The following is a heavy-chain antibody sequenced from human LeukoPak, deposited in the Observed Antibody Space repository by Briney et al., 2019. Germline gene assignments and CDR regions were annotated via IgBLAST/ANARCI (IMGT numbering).Heavy chain of an antibody. V-gene: IGHV1-18*01. CDR1: GYTFTSYG. J-gene: IGHJ4*02. D-gene: IGHD3-16*01. CDR2: ISAYNGNT. CDR3: ARVYFRFGYYYFDY. Sequence: ASVKVSCKASGYTFTSYGISWVRQAPGQGLEWMGWISAYNGNTNYAQKLQGRVTMTTDTSTSTAYMELRSLRSDDTAVYYCARVYFRFGYYYFDYWGQGTLVTVSS.